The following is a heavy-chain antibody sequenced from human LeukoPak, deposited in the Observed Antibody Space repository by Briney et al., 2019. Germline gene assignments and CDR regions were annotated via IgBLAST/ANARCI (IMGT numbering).Heavy chain of an antibody. CDR3: ARWMTTVITPDY. Sequence: ASVKVSCKASGYTFNGYYLHWVRQAPGQGLEWMGWINPNSGGTNYAQKFQGRVTMTRDTSISTAYMELSRLWSDDTAVYYCARWMTTVITPDYWGQGTLVTVSS. V-gene: IGHV1-2*02. D-gene: IGHD4-11*01. J-gene: IGHJ4*02. CDR2: INPNSGGT. CDR1: GYTFNGYY.